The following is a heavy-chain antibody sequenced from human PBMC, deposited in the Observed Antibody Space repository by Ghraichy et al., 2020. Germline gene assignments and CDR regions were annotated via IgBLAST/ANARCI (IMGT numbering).Heavy chain of an antibody. Sequence: GESLRLSCAASGFTFSSYWMSWVRQAPGKGLEWVANIKQDGSEKYYVDSVKGRFTISRDNAKNSLYLQMNSLRAEDTAVYYCARDLGSSSSYYYYYMDVWGKGTTVTVSS. V-gene: IGHV3-7*01. CDR1: GFTFSSYW. CDR2: IKQDGSEK. J-gene: IGHJ6*03. D-gene: IGHD6-6*01. CDR3: ARDLGSSSSYYYYYMDV.